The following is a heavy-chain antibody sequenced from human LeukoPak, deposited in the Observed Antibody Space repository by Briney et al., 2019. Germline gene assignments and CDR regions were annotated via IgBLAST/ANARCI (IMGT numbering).Heavy chain of an antibody. CDR3: ARMSIAARHGDY. D-gene: IGHD6-6*01. J-gene: IGHJ4*02. V-gene: IGHV3-53*01. CDR2: IYSGGST. Sequence: GGSLRLSCAASGFTFSSYAMSWVRQAPGKGLEWVSVIYSGGSTYYADSVKGRFTISRDNSKNTLYLQMNSLRAEDTAVYYCARMSIAARHGDYWGQGTLVTVSS. CDR1: GFTFSSYA.